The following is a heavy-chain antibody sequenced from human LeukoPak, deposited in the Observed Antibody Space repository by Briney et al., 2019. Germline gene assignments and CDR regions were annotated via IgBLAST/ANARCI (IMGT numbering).Heavy chain of an antibody. CDR2: IKQDGSEK. CDR3: AKVSLNMVNDAFDI. CDR1: GFTFSSYW. J-gene: IGHJ3*02. D-gene: IGHD4/OR15-4a*01. Sequence: GGSLRLSCAASGFTFSSYWMSWVRQAPGKGLEWMANIKQDGSEKYYVDSVKGRFTISRDNSKNTLYLQMNGLRAEDTAMYYCAKVSLNMVNDAFDIWGQGTMVSVSS. V-gene: IGHV3-7*01.